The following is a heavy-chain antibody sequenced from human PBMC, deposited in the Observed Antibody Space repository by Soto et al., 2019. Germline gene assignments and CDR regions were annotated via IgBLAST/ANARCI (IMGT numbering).Heavy chain of an antibody. D-gene: IGHD2-15*01. J-gene: IGHJ3*02. CDR2: LGGSNSDT. CDR1: GFTFSDYA. Sequence: GWSLRLSCAASGFTFSDYAMSWVRQAPGKGLEWVSGLGGSNSDTHYAASVEGRFTVSRDNSRSTLFLQMNSLRVEDTAVYYCAKDKVDHNSVWDPFDIWGQGTMVTVSS. CDR3: AKDKVDHNSVWDPFDI. V-gene: IGHV3-23*01.